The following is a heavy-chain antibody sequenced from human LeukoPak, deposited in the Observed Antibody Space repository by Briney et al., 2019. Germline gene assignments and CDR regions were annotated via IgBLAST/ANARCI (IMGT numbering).Heavy chain of an antibody. D-gene: IGHD6-19*01. CDR1: GFTFSSYG. Sequence: GRSLRLSCAASGFTFSSYGMHWVRQAPGKGLEWVAVISYDGSNKYYADSVKGRFTISRDNSKNTLYLQMNSLRAEDTAVYYCAKEVSQWLALDYWGQGTLVTVSS. CDR3: AKEVSQWLALDY. CDR2: ISYDGSNK. V-gene: IGHV3-30*18. J-gene: IGHJ4*02.